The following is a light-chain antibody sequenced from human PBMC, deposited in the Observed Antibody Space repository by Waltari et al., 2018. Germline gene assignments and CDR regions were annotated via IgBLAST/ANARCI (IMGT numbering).Light chain of an antibody. CDR1: ASSGP. CDR3: SSDAVSDNFYD. CDR2: EVS. Sequence: QSALTQPPSASGSPGPSATISCTGTASSGPFPSYQQHPGKAPNLLIYEVSKRPSGVPARFSGSKSGKTASLTVSGLQTEDEADYYCSSDAVSDNFYDFGTGTRVTVL. J-gene: IGLJ1*01. V-gene: IGLV2-8*01.